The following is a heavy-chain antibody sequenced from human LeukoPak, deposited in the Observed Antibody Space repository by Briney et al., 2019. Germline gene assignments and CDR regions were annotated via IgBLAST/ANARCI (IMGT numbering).Heavy chain of an antibody. V-gene: IGHV3-11*01. J-gene: IGHJ4*02. Sequence: GGSLRLSCGDSGFTFSDYYISWIRQAPGKGLEWISYISSSGSTIYYADSVKGRFTISRDNAKNSLYLQMNSLRAEDTAVYYCARGGYYDSSGSDYWGQGTLVTVSS. CDR3: ARGGYYDSSGSDY. CDR2: ISSSGSTI. CDR1: GFTFSDYY. D-gene: IGHD3-22*01.